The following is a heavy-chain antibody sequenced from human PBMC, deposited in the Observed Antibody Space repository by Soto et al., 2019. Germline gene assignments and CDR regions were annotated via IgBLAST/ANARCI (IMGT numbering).Heavy chain of an antibody. Sequence: EVQLVESGGGLVKPGESLRLSCAASGFTFSISNMAWVRQAPGKGLEWVSAISGSSSYMYYADSVKGRFTISRDNAKSSLFLQMNSLRAEDTAVYYCAREGDSTGYYYGIYFEYWGQGNLVTVSS. CDR3: AREGDSTGYYYGIYFEY. V-gene: IGHV3-21*01. CDR2: ISGSSSYM. CDR1: GFTFSISN. D-gene: IGHD3-22*01. J-gene: IGHJ4*02.